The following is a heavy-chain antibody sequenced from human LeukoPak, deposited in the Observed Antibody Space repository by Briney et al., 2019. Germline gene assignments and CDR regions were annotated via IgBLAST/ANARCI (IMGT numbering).Heavy chain of an antibody. Sequence: SSETLSLTCTVSGGSISSYYWSWIRQPPGKGLEGIGYIYYSGSTNYNPSLKSRVTISVDTSKNQFSLKLSSVTAADTAVYYCARDQSGYDLDYYYYMDVWGKGTTVTVSS. J-gene: IGHJ6*03. CDR1: GGSISSYY. CDR2: IYYSGST. V-gene: IGHV4-59*01. CDR3: ARDQSGYDLDYYYYMDV. D-gene: IGHD5-12*01.